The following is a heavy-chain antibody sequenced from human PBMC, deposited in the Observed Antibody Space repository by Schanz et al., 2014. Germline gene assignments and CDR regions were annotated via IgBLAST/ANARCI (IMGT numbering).Heavy chain of an antibody. CDR3: ARKMKLGVYGGKGHDSLDI. V-gene: IGHV3-74*01. D-gene: IGHD4-17*01. CDR1: GFTFSPYW. CDR2: INSVGSNT. J-gene: IGHJ3*02. Sequence: EVQLVQSGGGLVQPGGSLRLSCAASGFTFSPYWMHWVRQDPGKGLVWVARINSVGSNTDYADSVTGRFTISRDNAKNTLYLQMNTLRAEDTAVYYCARKMKLGVYGGKGHDSLDIWGQGTMVTVSS.